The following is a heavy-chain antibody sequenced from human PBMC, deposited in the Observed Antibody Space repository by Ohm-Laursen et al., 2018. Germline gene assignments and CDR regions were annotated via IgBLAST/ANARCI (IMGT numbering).Heavy chain of an antibody. Sequence: SLRLSCSASGFTFDDYAMHWVRQAPGKGLEWVSGIGWNSGYIGYADSVKGQFTTSRDNAKNSLYLQMDSLRAEDTALYYCAKARAVAGAYFDYWGQGTLVTVSS. V-gene: IGHV3-9*01. D-gene: IGHD6-19*01. CDR2: IGWNSGYI. CDR3: AKARAVAGAYFDY. CDR1: GFTFDDYA. J-gene: IGHJ4*02.